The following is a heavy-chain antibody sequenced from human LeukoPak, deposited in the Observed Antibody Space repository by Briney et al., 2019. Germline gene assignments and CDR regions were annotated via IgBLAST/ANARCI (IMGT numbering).Heavy chain of an antibody. D-gene: IGHD3-16*01. CDR2: IYYSGST. Sequence: SETLSLTCTVSGGSISSSSYYWGWIRQPPGMGLEWIGSIYYSGSTYYNPSLKSRVTISVDTSKNQFTLKLSSVTAADTAVYYCARGRYGWLPFDYWGQGTLVTVSS. CDR3: ARGRYGWLPFDY. CDR1: GGSISSSSYY. V-gene: IGHV4-39*06. J-gene: IGHJ4*02.